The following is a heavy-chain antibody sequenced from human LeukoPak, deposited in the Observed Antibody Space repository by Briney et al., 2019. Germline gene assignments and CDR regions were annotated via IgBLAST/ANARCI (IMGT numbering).Heavy chain of an antibody. V-gene: IGHV5-51*01. D-gene: IGHD3-3*01. CDR3: ARQDCSSTSCDFWSGYYVYNWFDP. Sequence: GESLMISCKGSGYSFTSYWIGWVRQMPGKGLEWMGIIYPGDSDTRYSPSFQGQVTILADKSISTAYLPWSSLKASDTAMYYCARQDCSSTSCDFWSGYYVYNWFDPWGQGTVVTVSS. CDR2: IYPGDSDT. J-gene: IGHJ5*02. CDR1: GYSFTSYW.